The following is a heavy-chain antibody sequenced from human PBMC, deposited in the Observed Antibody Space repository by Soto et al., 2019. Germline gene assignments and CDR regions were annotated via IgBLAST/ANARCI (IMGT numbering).Heavy chain of an antibody. CDR3: ARESEDLTSNFDY. J-gene: IGHJ4*02. Sequence: GSLRLSCAASGFIFTRYSMNWVRQAPGKGLEWVSSISSTTNYIYYGDSMKGRFTISRDNAKNSLYLEMNSLRAEDTAVYYCARESEDLTSNFDYWGQGTLGTVSS. CDR1: GFIFTRYS. CDR2: ISSTTNYI. V-gene: IGHV3-21*06.